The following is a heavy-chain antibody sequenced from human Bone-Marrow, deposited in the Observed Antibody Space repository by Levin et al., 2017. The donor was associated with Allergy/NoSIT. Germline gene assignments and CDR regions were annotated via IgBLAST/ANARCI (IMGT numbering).Heavy chain of an antibody. D-gene: IGHD2-15*01. J-gene: IGHJ4*02. CDR3: TTSYCSGGSCYSGVVDY. Sequence: GGSLRLSCAASGFTFSNAWMSWVRQAPGKGLEWVGRIKSKTDGGTTDYAAPVKGRFTISRDDSKNTLYLQMNSLKTEDTAVYYCTTSYCSGGSCYSGVVDYWGQGTLVTVSS. V-gene: IGHV3-15*01. CDR2: IKSKTDGGTT. CDR1: GFTFSNAW.